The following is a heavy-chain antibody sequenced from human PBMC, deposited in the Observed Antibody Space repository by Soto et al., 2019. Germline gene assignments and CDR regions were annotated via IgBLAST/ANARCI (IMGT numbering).Heavy chain of an antibody. CDR1: GFTFSSYA. CDR2: ISYDGSNK. D-gene: IGHD2-2*01. Sequence: QVQLVESGGVVVQPGRALRLSCAASGFTFSSYAMHWVRQAPGKGLEWVAVISYDGSNKYYADSVKGRFTISRDNSKNALYLQMNSLRAEDTAVYYCARAYCSSTSCYFYYGMDVWGQGTTVTVSS. J-gene: IGHJ6*02. V-gene: IGHV3-30-3*01. CDR3: ARAYCSSTSCYFYYGMDV.